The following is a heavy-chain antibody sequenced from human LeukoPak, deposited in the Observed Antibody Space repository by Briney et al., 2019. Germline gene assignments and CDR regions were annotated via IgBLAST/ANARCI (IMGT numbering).Heavy chain of an antibody. J-gene: IGHJ4*02. CDR1: GFTVSNNY. Sequence: GGSLRLSCAASGFTVSNNYMSWVRQAPGKGLEWVSVIYSGGSTYYADSVKGRFTISRDNSKNTLYLEMSSLRVEDTAIYYCAKWPEGAMDYFDYWGQGTLVTVSS. CDR3: AKWPEGAMDYFDY. CDR2: IYSGGST. V-gene: IGHV3-53*01. D-gene: IGHD2-8*01.